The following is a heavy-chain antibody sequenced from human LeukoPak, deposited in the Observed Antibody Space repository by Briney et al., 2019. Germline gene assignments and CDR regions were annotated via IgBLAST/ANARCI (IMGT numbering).Heavy chain of an antibody. CDR3: ARDSISGSWSVDY. D-gene: IGHD1-20*01. CDR2: MNPNGTNI. CDR1: GYTFTNYD. J-gene: IGHJ4*02. V-gene: IGHV1-8*01. Sequence: GASVKVSCKASGYTFTNYDIYWVRQAPGQGLEWTGWMNPNGTNIGYSQKFQGRVTMTRNTSISTAYMELSSLRSEDTAVYYCARDSISGSWSVDYWGQGTLVTVSS.